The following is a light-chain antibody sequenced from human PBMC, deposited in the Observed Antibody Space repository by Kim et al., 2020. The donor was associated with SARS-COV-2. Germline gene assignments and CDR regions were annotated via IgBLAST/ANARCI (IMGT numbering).Light chain of an antibody. CDR1: QSISSY. CDR2: AAS. J-gene: IGKJ4*01. V-gene: IGKV1-39*01. Sequence: DIQMTQSPSSLSASVGDRVTITCRASQSISSYLNWYQQKPGKAPKLLIYAASSLQSGVPSRFSGSGSGTDFTLTISSLLPEDFATYYCQQSYSTPLTFGGGTKLEI. CDR3: QQSYSTPLT.